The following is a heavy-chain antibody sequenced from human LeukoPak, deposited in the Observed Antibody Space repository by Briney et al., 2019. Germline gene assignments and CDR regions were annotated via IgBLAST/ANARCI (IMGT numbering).Heavy chain of an antibody. D-gene: IGHD2/OR15-2a*01. CDR1: GFIFNNFD. V-gene: IGHV3-74*01. CDR3: VSFYETY. Sequence: GGSLRLSCAASGFIFNNFDMHWVRQVPGKGLVWVSHINSDGSWTSYADSVKGRFTISKDNAKNTVYLQMNSLRAEDTAVYYCVSFYETYWGRGTLVTVSS. CDR2: INSDGSWT. J-gene: IGHJ4*02.